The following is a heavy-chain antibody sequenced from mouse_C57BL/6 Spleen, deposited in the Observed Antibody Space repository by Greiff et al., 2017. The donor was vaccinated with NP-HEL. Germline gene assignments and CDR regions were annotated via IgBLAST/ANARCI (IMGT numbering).Heavy chain of an antibody. J-gene: IGHJ2*01. Sequence: QVTLKVSGPGILQPSQTLSLTCSFSGFSLSTFGMGVGWIRQPSGKGLEWLAHIWWDDDKYYNPALKSRLTISKDTSKNQVFLKIANVDTADTATYYCARMRYYGSSYGTGYFDYWGQGTTLTVSS. CDR1: GFSLSTFGMG. D-gene: IGHD1-1*01. CDR3: ARMRYYGSSYGTGYFDY. CDR2: IWWDDDK. V-gene: IGHV8-8*01.